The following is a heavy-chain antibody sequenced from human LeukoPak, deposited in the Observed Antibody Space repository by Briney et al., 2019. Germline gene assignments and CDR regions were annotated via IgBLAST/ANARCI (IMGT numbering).Heavy chain of an antibody. D-gene: IGHD2-2*01. CDR3: AKLYREYCFSTNCPNWFDP. CDR1: GFTFRSYA. J-gene: IGHJ5*02. CDR2: LSGSGAST. V-gene: IGHV3-23*01. Sequence: PGGSLRLSCAASGFTFRSYAMRWVRRAPVRGLEWVSALSGSGASTYYRDSMKGRFTISRDNSHNTLYLQMNSLRAEDTAVYYCAKLYREYCFSTNCPNWFDPWGQGTLVTVSS.